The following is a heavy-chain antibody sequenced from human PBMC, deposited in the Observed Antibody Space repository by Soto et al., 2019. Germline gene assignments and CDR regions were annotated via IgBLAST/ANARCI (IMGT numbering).Heavy chain of an antibody. D-gene: IGHD6-19*01. Sequence: QVQLVQSGAEVKKPGASVKVSCKASGYTFTTYGISWERQAPGQGLEWMGWISTYKANTNYAQNFQGRVTMTTDTSSSTAYMELRSLRSDDTAVYCCARVISIYRSAPITDYWGQGTLVTVSS. CDR3: ARVISIYRSAPITDY. V-gene: IGHV1-18*04. CDR1: GYTFTTYG. J-gene: IGHJ4*02. CDR2: ISTYKANT.